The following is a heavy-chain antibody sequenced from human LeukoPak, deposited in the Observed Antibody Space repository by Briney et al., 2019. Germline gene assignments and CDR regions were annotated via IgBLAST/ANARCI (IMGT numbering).Heavy chain of an antibody. J-gene: IGHJ4*02. Sequence: GGSLRLSCAVSGFTLSSYNMNWVRQAPGKGLEWVSYISSSSGTIYYADSVKGRFTISRDNAKNSLYLQMNSLRDEDTAVYYCARDISSGSHAVVYWGQGTLVTVSS. CDR1: GFTLSSYN. CDR2: ISSSSGTI. D-gene: IGHD1-26*01. CDR3: ARDISSGSHAVVY. V-gene: IGHV3-48*02.